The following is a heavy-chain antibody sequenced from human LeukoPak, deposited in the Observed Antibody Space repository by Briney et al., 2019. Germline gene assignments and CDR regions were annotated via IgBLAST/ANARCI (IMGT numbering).Heavy chain of an antibody. CDR2: ISTYNGNT. V-gene: IGHV1-18*04. J-gene: IGHJ4*02. CDR3: ARGTYGDY. CDR1: GYTFTSYG. D-gene: IGHD3-10*01. Sequence: ASVKVSCKASGYTFTSYGISWVPQAPGQGLEWMGWISTYNGNTESAQKFQGRVTMTTDTSTSTGYMELRSLRSDDTAVYYCARGTYGDYWGQGTLVTVSS.